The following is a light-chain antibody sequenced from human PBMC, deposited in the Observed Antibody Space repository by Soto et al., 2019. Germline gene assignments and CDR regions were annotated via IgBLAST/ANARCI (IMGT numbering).Light chain of an antibody. Sequence: EVVLAQSPGTLSLSPGERATLSCRASQSVSSSQLAWFQQKHGQAPRLLIYAASWRAAGIPHRFSGSGSGTDFTLNMSRLEPADFAGYYCQQYARAPHAFGVGTKGEIK. V-gene: IGKV3-20*01. CDR3: QQYARAPHA. J-gene: IGKJ4*01. CDR1: QSVSSSQ. CDR2: AAS.